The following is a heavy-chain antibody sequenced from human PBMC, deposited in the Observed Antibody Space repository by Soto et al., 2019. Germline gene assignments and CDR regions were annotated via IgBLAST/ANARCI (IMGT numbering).Heavy chain of an antibody. Sequence: SETLSLTCAVSGYFISSGYYWGWIRQPPGKGLEWIGSMFHSGSTHYNPSLKSRVTISVDTSKNHFSLRLSSVTASDTAVYYCARGHIVVVPTVGWFDTWGQGTLVPVSS. CDR3: ARGHIVVVPTVGWFDT. CDR2: MFHSGST. D-gene: IGHD2-2*01. CDR1: GYFISSGYY. V-gene: IGHV4-38-2*01. J-gene: IGHJ5*02.